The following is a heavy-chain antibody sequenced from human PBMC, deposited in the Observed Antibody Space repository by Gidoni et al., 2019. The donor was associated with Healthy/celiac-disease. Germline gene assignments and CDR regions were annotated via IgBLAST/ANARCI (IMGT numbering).Heavy chain of an antibody. J-gene: IGHJ4*02. Sequence: QVQLQQWGAGLLKPSETLSLTCAVYGGSFSGYYWSWIHQPPGKGLELIGEIHNSGSTNYNPSLKSRVTISVDTSKNQFSLKLSSVTAADTAVYYCARGRYCSGGSCSFDYWGQGTLVTVSS. V-gene: IGHV4-34*01. CDR2: IHNSGST. D-gene: IGHD2-15*01. CDR1: GGSFSGYY. CDR3: ARGRYCSGGSCSFDY.